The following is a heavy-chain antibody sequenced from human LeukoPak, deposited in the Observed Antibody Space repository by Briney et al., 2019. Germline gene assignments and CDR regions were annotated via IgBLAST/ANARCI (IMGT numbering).Heavy chain of an antibody. CDR3: ARGPSIAARYDAFDI. CDR1: GFTFSSYW. Sequence: GGSLGLSCAASGFTFSSYWMHWVRQAPGKGLVWVSRISNDGTTTSYADSVKGRFTISRDNAKNSLYLQVISLRAEDTAVYYCARGPSIAARYDAFDIWGQGTMVTVSS. V-gene: IGHV3-74*01. J-gene: IGHJ3*02. CDR2: ISNDGTTT. D-gene: IGHD6-6*01.